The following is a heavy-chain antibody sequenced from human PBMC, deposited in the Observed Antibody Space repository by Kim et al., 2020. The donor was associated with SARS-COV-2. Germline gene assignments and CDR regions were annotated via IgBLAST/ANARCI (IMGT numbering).Heavy chain of an antibody. D-gene: IGHD2-15*01. Sequence: PTYAQGFTGRFVYSLDTSVSTAYLQISSLKAEDTAVYYCARERGGREFDYWGQVTLVTVSS. CDR3: ARERGGREFDY. V-gene: IGHV7-4-1*02. J-gene: IGHJ4*02. CDR2: P.